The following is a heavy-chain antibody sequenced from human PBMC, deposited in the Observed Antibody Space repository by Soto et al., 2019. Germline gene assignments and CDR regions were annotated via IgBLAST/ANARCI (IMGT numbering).Heavy chain of an antibody. J-gene: IGHJ6*02. CDR1: VGTFSSYA. V-gene: IGHV1-69*12. CDR3: ARHSSSTNDYYYGMDV. CDR2: IIPMFGTA. Sequence: QVQLVQSGAEVQKPGSSVKVSCKASVGTFSSYAISWVRQAPGQGLEWMGGIIPMFGTADYAQRFQVRVTITADESTSPAYMELSSLRSEDTAVYYCARHSSSTNDYYYGMDVRGQGSTVTLSS. D-gene: IGHD6-6*01.